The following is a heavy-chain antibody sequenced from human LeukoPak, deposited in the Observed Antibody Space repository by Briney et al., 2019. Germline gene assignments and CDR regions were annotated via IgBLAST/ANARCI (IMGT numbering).Heavy chain of an antibody. D-gene: IGHD6-19*01. J-gene: IGHJ4*02. V-gene: IGHV1-18*01. CDR1: GYTFTNYG. Sequence: ASITVSCKGYGYTFTNYGITWVRQAPGQGLEWMGWISGYNGNTKYAQKLQGRVTMTTDTSTSTVDMELRSLRPDDTAVYYCARDGQSLPLDYWGQGTLVTASS. CDR2: ISGYNGNT. CDR3: ARDGQSLPLDY.